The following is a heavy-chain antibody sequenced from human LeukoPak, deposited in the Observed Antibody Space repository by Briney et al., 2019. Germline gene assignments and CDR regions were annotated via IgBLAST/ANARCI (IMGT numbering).Heavy chain of an antibody. CDR3: ARHSKQQLVYYFDY. CDR1: NGSISGYY. J-gene: IGHJ4*02. V-gene: IGHV4-4*07. Sequence: SETLSLTCTVSNGSISGYYWSWIRQPAGKGLEWIGRIYISGSTKYNPSLKSRVTMSLDTSKNQFSLKLTSVTAADTAVYYCARHSKQQLVYYFDYWGQGTLVTVSS. CDR2: IYISGST. D-gene: IGHD6-13*01.